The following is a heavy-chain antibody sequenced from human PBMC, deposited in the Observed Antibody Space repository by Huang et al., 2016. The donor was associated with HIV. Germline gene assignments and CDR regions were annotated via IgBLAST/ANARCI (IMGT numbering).Heavy chain of an antibody. Sequence: EVLLLESGGGLVQPGGSLRLSCVASGFTFSSYAMRWVRQGAGKGLELVSGITDGINNRYYAHSVKGRFAVSRDDSTNTLYLQMNSLRAEDTAVYYCAKDADTSGYDVLGPFGSWGQGTLVTVSS. V-gene: IGHV3-23*01. CDR3: AKDADTSGYDVLGPFGS. CDR2: ITDGINNR. CDR1: GFTFSSYA. J-gene: IGHJ4*02. D-gene: IGHD3-3*01.